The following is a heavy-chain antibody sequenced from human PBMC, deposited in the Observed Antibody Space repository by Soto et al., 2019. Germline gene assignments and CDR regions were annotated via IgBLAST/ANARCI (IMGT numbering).Heavy chain of an antibody. CDR1: GGTFSSYA. Sequence: SVKVSCKASGGTFSSYAISWVRQAPGQGLEWMGGIIPIFGTANYAQKFQGRVTITADESTSTANMELSSLRSEDTAVYYCARDGIATITKATYYYGMDVWGQGTTVTVSS. J-gene: IGHJ6*02. CDR3: ARDGIATITKATYYYGMDV. V-gene: IGHV1-69*13. D-gene: IGHD5-12*01. CDR2: IIPIFGTA.